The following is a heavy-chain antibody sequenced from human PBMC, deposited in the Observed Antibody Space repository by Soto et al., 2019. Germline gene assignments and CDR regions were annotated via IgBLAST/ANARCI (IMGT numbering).Heavy chain of an antibody. CDR2: IRTKIYRETT. CDR3: ARDIFDATGKYFDF. V-gene: IGHV3-49*04. J-gene: IGHJ4*02. CDR1: GFSFSDYA. D-gene: IGHD2-15*01. Sequence: PGGSLRLSCTASGFSFSDYAVSWVHQAPGKGLEWVSSIRTKIYRETTQYAASVKGRFTISRDDSESTAYLQMNSLKTEDTAVYYCARDIFDATGKYFDFWGRGTLVTVSS.